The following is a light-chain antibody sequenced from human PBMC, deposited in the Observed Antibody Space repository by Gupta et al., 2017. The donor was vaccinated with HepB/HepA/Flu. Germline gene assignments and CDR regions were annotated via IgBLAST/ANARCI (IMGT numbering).Light chain of an antibody. V-gene: IGKV3-15*01. Sequence: EIVMTQSPATLSVSPGERATLSCRARQSISTNLAWYQQKPGQAPRLLIYGASTRATGIPARFSGSGSGTEFTLIIISLQSEDFAIYYCQHYNYWPPWTFGQGTKVEI. CDR3: QHYNYWPPWT. J-gene: IGKJ1*01. CDR1: QSISTN. CDR2: GAS.